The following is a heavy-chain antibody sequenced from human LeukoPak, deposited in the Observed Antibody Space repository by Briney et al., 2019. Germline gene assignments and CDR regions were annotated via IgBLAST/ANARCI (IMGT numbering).Heavy chain of an antibody. CDR1: GGSISSYY. CDR2: IYYSGST. Sequence: SETLSLTCTVSGGSISSYYRSWIRQPPGKGLEWIGYIYYSGSTNYNPSLKSRVTISVDTSKNQFSLKLSSVTAADTAVYYCARGEVDDYGDYYYFDYWGQGTLVTVSS. D-gene: IGHD4-17*01. V-gene: IGHV4-59*01. J-gene: IGHJ4*02. CDR3: ARGEVDDYGDYYYFDY.